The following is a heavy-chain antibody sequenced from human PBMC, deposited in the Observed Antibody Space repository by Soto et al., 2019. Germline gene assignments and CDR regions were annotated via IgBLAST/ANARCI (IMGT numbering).Heavy chain of an antibody. D-gene: IGHD3-22*01. Sequence: SETLSLTCAVSGYSISSGYYWGWIRQPPGKGLEWIGSIYHSGSTYYNPSLKSRVTISVDTSKNQFSLKLSSVTAADTAVYYCASLSYYYDSSGSPFDYWGQGXLVTVYS. CDR1: GYSISSGYY. J-gene: IGHJ4*02. V-gene: IGHV4-38-2*01. CDR3: ASLSYYYDSSGSPFDY. CDR2: IYHSGST.